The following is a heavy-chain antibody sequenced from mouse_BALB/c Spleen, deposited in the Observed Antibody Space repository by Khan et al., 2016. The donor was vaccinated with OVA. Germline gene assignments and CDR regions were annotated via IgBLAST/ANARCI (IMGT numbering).Heavy chain of an antibody. J-gene: IGHJ4*01. Sequence: QVQLKQSGAELARPGASVKLSCKASGYTFTRYWMQWVKQRPGQGLEWIGAIYPGDGDTRYTQKFKGKATLTADKSSSTAYMQLSSLASEDSAVYYCARTYDGYYAMDYWGQGTSVTVS. CDR1: GYTFTRYW. CDR2: IYPGDGDT. D-gene: IGHD2-3*01. CDR3: ARTYDGYYAMDY. V-gene: IGHV1-87*01.